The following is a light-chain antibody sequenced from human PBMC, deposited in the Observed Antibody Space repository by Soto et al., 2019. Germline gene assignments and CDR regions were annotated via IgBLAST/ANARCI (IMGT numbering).Light chain of an antibody. CDR1: SSDVGGNDVSWY. Sequence: QSALTQPASVSGSPGQSITISCTGTSSDVGGNDVSWYVSWYQQHPGKVPKLIIYDDDDRPSGVSNRFSGSKSGSTASLTISGLQAEDEADYYCSSYANSRTVIFGGGTKLTVL. CDR3: SSYANSRTVI. CDR2: DDD. J-gene: IGLJ2*01. V-gene: IGLV2-14*03.